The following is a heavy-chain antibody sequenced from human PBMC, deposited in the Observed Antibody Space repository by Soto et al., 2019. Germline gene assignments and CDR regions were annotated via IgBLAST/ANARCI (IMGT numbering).Heavy chain of an antibody. V-gene: IGHV3-11*06. CDR1: GFTFSDYY. CDR3: ASPPGPYCGGDCYSFDY. J-gene: IGHJ4*02. D-gene: IGHD2-21*02. Sequence: FAASGFTFSDYYMSWIRQAPGKGLEWVSYISSSSSYTNYADSVKGRFTISRDNAKNSLYLQMNSLRAEDTAVYYCASPPGPYCGGDCYSFDYWGQGTLVTVSS. CDR2: ISSSSSYT.